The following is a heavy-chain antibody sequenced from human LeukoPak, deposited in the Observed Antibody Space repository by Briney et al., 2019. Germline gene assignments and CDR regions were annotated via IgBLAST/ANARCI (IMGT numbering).Heavy chain of an antibody. CDR1: GFTFSSYA. CDR2: IIPILGIA. J-gene: IGHJ6*02. D-gene: IGHD5-18*01. CDR3: ARGSAGYSYDFYYYGMDV. V-gene: IGHV1-69*04. Sequence: GGSLRLSCAASGFTFSSYAISWVRQAPGQGLEWVGRIIPILGIANYAQKFQGRVTITADKSTSTAYMELSSLRSEDTAVYYCARGSAGYSYDFYYYGMDVWGQGTTVTVSS.